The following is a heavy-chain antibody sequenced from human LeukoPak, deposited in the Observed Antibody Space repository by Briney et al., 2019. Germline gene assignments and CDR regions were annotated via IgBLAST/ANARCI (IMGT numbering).Heavy chain of an antibody. CDR1: GVTFSIYE. Sequence: GGSLRLSCAASGVTFSIYEMNWVRQAPGKGLEWVSYISSSTTIYYADSVKGRFTISRDNAKNLLYLQMNSLKAEDTAVDYCARPHYSDSGGYSNWFDPWGQGTLVAVSS. J-gene: IGHJ5*02. V-gene: IGHV3-48*03. CDR3: ARPHYSDSGGYSNWFDP. CDR2: ISSSTTI. D-gene: IGHD3-22*01.